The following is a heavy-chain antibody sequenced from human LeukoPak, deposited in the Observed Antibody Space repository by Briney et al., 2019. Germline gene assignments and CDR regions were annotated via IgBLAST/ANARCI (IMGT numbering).Heavy chain of an antibody. D-gene: IGHD6-13*01. J-gene: IGHJ5*02. CDR2: INHSGST. CDR3: ARAHSSSWYFVWFDP. Sequence: SETLSLTCAVYGGSFSGYYGSWIRQPPGKGLEWIGEINHSGSTNYNPSLKSRVTISVDTSKNHFSLKLSSVTAADTAVYYCARAHSSSWYFVWFDPWGQGTLVTVSS. CDR1: GGSFSGYY. V-gene: IGHV4-34*01.